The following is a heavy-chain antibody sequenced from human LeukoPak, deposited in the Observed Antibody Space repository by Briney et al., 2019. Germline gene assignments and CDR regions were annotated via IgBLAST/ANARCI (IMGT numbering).Heavy chain of an antibody. CDR1: GFTFSSYA. CDR3: AKFSGPYSSGWYFDY. Sequence: GGSLRLSCAASGFTFSSYAMSWVRQAPGKGLEWVSAISGSGGSTYYADSVKGRFTISRDNSKNTLYLQMNSLRAEDTAVYYCAKFSGPYSSGWYFDYWGQGTLVTVSS. J-gene: IGHJ4*02. V-gene: IGHV3-23*01. D-gene: IGHD6-19*01. CDR2: ISGSGGST.